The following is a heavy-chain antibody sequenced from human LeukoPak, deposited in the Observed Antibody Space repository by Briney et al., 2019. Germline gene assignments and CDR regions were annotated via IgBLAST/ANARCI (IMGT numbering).Heavy chain of an antibody. CDR2: ISYDGSNK. D-gene: IGHD5-24*01. J-gene: IGHJ6*02. Sequence: PGWSLRLSCAASGFTFSSYAMHWVRQAPGKGLEWVAVISYDGSNKYYADSVKGRFTISRDNSKNTLYLQMNSLRAEDTAVYYCARSEAPASRDGYNYYYYYGMDVWGQGTTVTVSS. V-gene: IGHV3-30-3*01. CDR1: GFTFSSYA. CDR3: ARSEAPASRDGYNYYYYYGMDV.